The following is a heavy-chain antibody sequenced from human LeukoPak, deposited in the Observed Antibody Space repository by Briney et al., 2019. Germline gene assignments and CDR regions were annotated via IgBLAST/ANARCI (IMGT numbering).Heavy chain of an antibody. V-gene: IGHV5-51*01. J-gene: IGHJ4*02. Sequence: GESLKISCGGFGXTFANSWIGWVRQMPGKGLEWMGIIYPADSDTRYSPSFQGQVTISADKSISTAYLQWNSLKASDTAMYYCARSGYSGYEGDYWGQGTLVTVSS. D-gene: IGHD5-12*01. CDR1: GXTFANSW. CDR2: IYPADSDT. CDR3: ARSGYSGYEGDY.